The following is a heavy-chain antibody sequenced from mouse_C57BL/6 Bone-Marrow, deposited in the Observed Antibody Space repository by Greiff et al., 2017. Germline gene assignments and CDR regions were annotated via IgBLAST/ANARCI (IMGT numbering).Heavy chain of an antibody. J-gene: IGHJ2*01. CDR2: IDPTDGST. CDR1: GYTFTDYS. CDR3: ARCSVLRYPYSIDY. Sequence: VQLQQSDAELVKPGASVKISCKASGYTFTDYSIHWVKQRPVQGLEWIGDIDPTDGSTNYNEKFKGKATLTADKSSSTAYMQLNSLTSEEAAVYFCARCSVLRYPYSIDYWGQGTTVTVSS. V-gene: IGHV1-78*01. D-gene: IGHD1-1*01.